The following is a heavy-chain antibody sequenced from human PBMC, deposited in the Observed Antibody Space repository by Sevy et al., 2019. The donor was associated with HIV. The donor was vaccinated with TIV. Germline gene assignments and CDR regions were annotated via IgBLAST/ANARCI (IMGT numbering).Heavy chain of an antibody. D-gene: IGHD3-3*01. CDR3: ARDHYITIFGVASSYGMDV. V-gene: IGHV3-33*01. CDR2: IWYDGSNK. Sequence: GGSLRLSCAASGLTFSSYGMHWVRQAPGKGLEWVAVIWYDGSNKYYADSVKGRFTISRDNSKNTLYLQMNSLRAEDTAVYYCARDHYITIFGVASSYGMDVWGQGTTVTVSS. CDR1: GLTFSSYG. J-gene: IGHJ6*02.